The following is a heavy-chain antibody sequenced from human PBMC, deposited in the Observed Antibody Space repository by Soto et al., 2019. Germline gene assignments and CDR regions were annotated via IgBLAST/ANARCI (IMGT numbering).Heavy chain of an antibody. CDR2: IIPIFGTA. J-gene: IGHJ5*02. CDR1: GGTFSSYA. D-gene: IGHD2-15*01. Sequence: SVKVSCKASGGTFSSYAISWVRQAPGQGLEWMGGIIPIFGTANYAQKFQGRVTITADESTSTAYMELSSLRSEDTAVYYCATEYCSGGSCYPAGYNWFDPWGQGTQVTVSS. V-gene: IGHV1-69*13. CDR3: ATEYCSGGSCYPAGYNWFDP.